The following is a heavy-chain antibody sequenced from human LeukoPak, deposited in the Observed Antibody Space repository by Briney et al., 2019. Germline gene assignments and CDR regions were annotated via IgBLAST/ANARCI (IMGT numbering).Heavy chain of an antibody. CDR2: INAAGDDM. Sequence: GGSLRLSCVAPGFTFPTYSMAWVRQAPGKGLDWVSSINAAGDDMYYADSVRGRFSISRDNLKNTLYLQMHSLRAEDRAIYYCAKGIFGVIHNGIDVWGQGTAVTVSS. CDR1: GFTFPTYS. V-gene: IGHV3-23*01. J-gene: IGHJ6*02. CDR3: AKGIFGVIHNGIDV. D-gene: IGHD3-3*01.